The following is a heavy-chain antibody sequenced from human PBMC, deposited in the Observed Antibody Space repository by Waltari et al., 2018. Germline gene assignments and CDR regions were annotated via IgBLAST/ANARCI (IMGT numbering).Heavy chain of an antibody. D-gene: IGHD4-4*01. V-gene: IGHV3-23*04. CDR3: AKVRPPTVTTSYYYMDV. J-gene: IGHJ6*03. CDR2: ISGSGGST. Sequence: EVQLVESGGGLVQPGGSLRLSCAASGFTFSSYAMSWVRQAPGKGLEWVSAISGSGGSTYYADSVKGRFTISRDNSKNTLYLQMNSLRAEDTAVYYCAKVRPPTVTTSYYYMDVWGKGTTVTISS. CDR1: GFTFSSYA.